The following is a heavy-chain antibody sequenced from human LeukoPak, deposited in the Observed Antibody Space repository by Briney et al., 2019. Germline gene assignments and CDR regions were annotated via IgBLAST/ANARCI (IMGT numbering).Heavy chain of an antibody. J-gene: IGHJ6*02. CDR2: INPSGGST. CDR1: GYTITSYY. V-gene: IGHV1-46*01. Sequence: ASVKVSCKSSGYTITSYYMHWVRQAPGQGLEWMGIINPSGGSTSYAQKFQGRVTMTRDTSTSTVYMELSSLRSEDTAVYYCAREAVAGTKYYGMDVWSQGTTVTVSS. CDR3: AREAVAGTKYYGMDV. D-gene: IGHD6-19*01.